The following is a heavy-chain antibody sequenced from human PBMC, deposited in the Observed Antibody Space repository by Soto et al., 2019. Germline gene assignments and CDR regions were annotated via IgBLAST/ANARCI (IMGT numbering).Heavy chain of an antibody. CDR3: ARDRGLFGHDK. CDR1: GGTFRSNS. Sequence: QVQLVQSGAEVKKPGSSVKVTCKASGGTFRSNSISWVRQAPGQGLEWMGGVIPTFGTAKYAQKFQGRVTMAADASTNTSYRELRSLTSEDTAVYSCARDRGLFGHDKWGLGTRVTVSS. J-gene: IGHJ4*02. CDR2: VIPTFGTA. D-gene: IGHD2-21*01. V-gene: IGHV1-69*12.